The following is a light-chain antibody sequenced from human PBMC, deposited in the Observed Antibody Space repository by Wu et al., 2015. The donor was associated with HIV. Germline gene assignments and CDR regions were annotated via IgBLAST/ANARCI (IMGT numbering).Light chain of an antibody. CDR2: DAS. CDR1: QSVSSY. CDR3: QQRSNWNS. V-gene: IGKV3-11*01. J-gene: IGKJ2*03. Sequence: EIVLTQSPATLSLSPGERATLSCRASQSVSSYLAWYQQKPGQAPRLLIYDASNRATGIPARFSGSGSGTDFTLTISSLEPEDFAVYYCQQRSNWNSFGQGTKLEMK.